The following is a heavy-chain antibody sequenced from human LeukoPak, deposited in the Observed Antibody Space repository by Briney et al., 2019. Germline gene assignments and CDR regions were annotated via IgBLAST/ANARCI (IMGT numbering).Heavy chain of an antibody. J-gene: IGHJ4*01. Sequence: PGGSLRLSCAASGFIFSSYGIHWVRQAPGKGLEWVAFIRHDGSNKYFVDSVKGRFTTSRDNSKNTLYLQMNSLRIDDTAVYYCARDHHGTGSYFEYWGHGILVTVSS. D-gene: IGHD3-10*01. CDR1: GFIFSSYG. CDR3: ARDHHGTGSYFEY. CDR2: IRHDGSNK. V-gene: IGHV3-30*02.